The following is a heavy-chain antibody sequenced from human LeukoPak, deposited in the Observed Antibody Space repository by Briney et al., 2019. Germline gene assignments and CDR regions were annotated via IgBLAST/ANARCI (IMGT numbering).Heavy chain of an antibody. CDR3: ARSLMVRGGTYYFDY. J-gene: IGHJ4*02. Sequence: GGSLRLSCAASGFTVSSNYMSWVRQAPGKGLEWVSVIYGGGSTYYADSVKGRLTISRDNSKNTLYLQMNSLRAEDTAVYYCARSLMVRGGTYYFDYWGQGTLVTVSS. CDR1: GFTVSSNY. CDR2: IYGGGST. D-gene: IGHD3-10*01. V-gene: IGHV3-66*01.